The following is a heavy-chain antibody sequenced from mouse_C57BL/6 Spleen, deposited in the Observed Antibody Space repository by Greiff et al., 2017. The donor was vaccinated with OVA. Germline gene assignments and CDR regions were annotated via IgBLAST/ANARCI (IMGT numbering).Heavy chain of an antibody. CDR3: ARGSGGSAMDY. J-gene: IGHJ4*01. D-gene: IGHD1-3*01. CDR1: GYAFSSSW. V-gene: IGHV1-82*01. Sequence: VQVVESGPELVKPGASVKISCKASGYAFSSSWMNWVKQRPGKGLEWIGRIYPGDGDTNYNGKFKGKATLTADKSSSTAYMQLSSLTSEDAAVYFCARGSGGSAMDYWGQGTSVTVSS. CDR2: IYPGDGDT.